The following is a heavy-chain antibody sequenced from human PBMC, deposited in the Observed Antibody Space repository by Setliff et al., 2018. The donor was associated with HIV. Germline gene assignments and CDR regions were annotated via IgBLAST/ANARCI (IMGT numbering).Heavy chain of an antibody. CDR1: EVTFSKYA. CDR3: ARAGEYRFDY. CDR2: INSDGSII. J-gene: IGHJ4*02. D-gene: IGHD2-2*01. Sequence: HPGESLRLSCTGSEVTFSKYAMSWVRQAPGEGLVWVSRINSDGSIIDYADSVKGRFTISRDNAKNTLYLQMNSLRVDDTAVYYCARAGEYRFDYWGQGTLVTVSS. V-gene: IGHV3-74*01.